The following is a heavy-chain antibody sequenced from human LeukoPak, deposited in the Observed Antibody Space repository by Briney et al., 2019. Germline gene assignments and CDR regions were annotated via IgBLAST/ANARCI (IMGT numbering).Heavy chain of an antibody. D-gene: IGHD5-18*01. V-gene: IGHV1-18*01. CDR2: ISPYNGNT. CDR3: ARDKGRAYSYGYVDY. CDR1: GYTFTTYG. Sequence: ASVKVSCKASGYTFTTYGINWVRQAPGQGLEWMGWISPYNGNTNYAQKLQGRVTMTTDTSTNTAYMELRSLGSDDTAVYYCARDKGRAYSYGYVDYWGQGTLVTVS. J-gene: IGHJ4*02.